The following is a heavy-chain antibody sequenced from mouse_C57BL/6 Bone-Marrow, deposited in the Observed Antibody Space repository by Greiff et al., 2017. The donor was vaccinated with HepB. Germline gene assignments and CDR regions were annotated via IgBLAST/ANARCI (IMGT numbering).Heavy chain of an antibody. Sequence: QVQLQQPGAELVKPGASVKLSCKASGYTFTSYWMHWVKQRPGQGLEWIGMIHPNSGSTNYNEKFKSKATLTVDKSSSTAYMQLSSRTSADSAVYYCARSGRRNAMDYWGQGTSVTVSS. D-gene: IGHD3-1*01. CDR2: IHPNSGST. CDR1: GYTFTSYW. J-gene: IGHJ4*01. CDR3: ARSGRRNAMDY. V-gene: IGHV1-64*01.